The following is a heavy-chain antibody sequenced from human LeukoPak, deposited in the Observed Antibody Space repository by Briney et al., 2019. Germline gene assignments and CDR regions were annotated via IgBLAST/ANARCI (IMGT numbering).Heavy chain of an antibody. CDR3: ARVDTTPYGVSLHFDY. CDR2: ISGSGGST. J-gene: IGHJ4*02. Sequence: PGGSLRLSCAASGFTFSSYGMSWVRQAPGKGLEWVSAISGSGGSTYYADSVKGRFTISRDNSKNTLYLQMNSLRAEDTAVYYCARVDTTPYGVSLHFDYWGQGTLVTVSS. D-gene: IGHD5-18*01. CDR1: GFTFSSYG. V-gene: IGHV3-23*01.